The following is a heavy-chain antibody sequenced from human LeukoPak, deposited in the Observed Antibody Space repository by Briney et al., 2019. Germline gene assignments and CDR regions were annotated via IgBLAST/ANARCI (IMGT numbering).Heavy chain of an antibody. V-gene: IGHV5-51*01. CDR3: ASGTPSSSFNDGVNRDAFYM. J-gene: IGHJ3*02. CDR1: GYSFTTYW. Sequence: GESLKISCKGSGYSFTTYWIGWVRQMPGKGLEWMGVIYPGYSDTRYSPSFQGQVTISADKSISTAYLQWSSLKASDTAMYYCASGTPSSSFNDGVNRDAFYMGGEGTMVTVYS. D-gene: IGHD4-23*01. CDR2: IYPGYSDT.